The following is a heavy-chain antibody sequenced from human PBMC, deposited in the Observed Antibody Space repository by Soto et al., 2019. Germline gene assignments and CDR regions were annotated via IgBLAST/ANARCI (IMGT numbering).Heavy chain of an antibody. D-gene: IGHD6-19*01. CDR3: ARDRSQWLVPYFY. V-gene: IGHV1-3*01. CDR1: GYTFTSYA. J-gene: IGHJ4*02. Sequence: ASVKVSCKVSGYTFTSYAMHWVRQAPGQRLEWMGWINAGNGNTKYSQKFQGRVTITRDTSASTAYMELSRLSTEDTAVYYCARDRSQWLVPYFYWGQGTLVTVSS. CDR2: INAGNGNT.